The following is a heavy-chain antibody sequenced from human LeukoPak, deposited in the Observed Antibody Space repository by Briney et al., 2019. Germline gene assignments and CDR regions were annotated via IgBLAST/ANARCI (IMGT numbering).Heavy chain of an antibody. J-gene: IGHJ4*02. V-gene: IGHV1-2*02. Sequence: ASVKVSCKASGYTFTGYYMHWVRQAPGRGLERMGWINPNSGGTNYAQKFQGRVTMTRDTSISTAYMELSRLRSDDTAVYYCARSSREYQLPAWRVWGQGTLVTVSS. CDR1: GYTFTGYY. CDR3: ARSSREYQLPAWRV. D-gene: IGHD2-2*01. CDR2: INPNSGGT.